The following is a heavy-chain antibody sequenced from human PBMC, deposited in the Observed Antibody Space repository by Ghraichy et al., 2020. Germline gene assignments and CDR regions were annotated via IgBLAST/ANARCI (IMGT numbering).Heavy chain of an antibody. Sequence: GESLNISCRASGFTFNTHGMHWVRQAPGKGLEWMAFIRHDGKSQHYADSVKGRFTISRDNSKNTLYLQMNSLRAEDTAVYYCATDGPNRDLDYWGQGTLVTLSS. J-gene: IGHJ4*02. CDR2: IRHDGKSQ. CDR3: ATDGPNRDLDY. CDR1: GFTFNTHG. V-gene: IGHV3-30*02. D-gene: IGHD2/OR15-2a*01.